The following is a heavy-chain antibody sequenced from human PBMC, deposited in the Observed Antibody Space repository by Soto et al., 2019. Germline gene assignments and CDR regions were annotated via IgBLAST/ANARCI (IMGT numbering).Heavy chain of an antibody. CDR1: GFPFSSYS. CDR2: ISSSSSTI. CDR3: ARDPRRNDYVWEYYYGMDV. J-gene: IGHJ6*02. V-gene: IGHV3-48*02. Sequence: GGSLRLSCAASGFPFSSYSMNWVLQATGKGLEWVSYISSSSSTIYYADSVKGRFTISRDNAKNSLYLQMNSLRDEDTAGYYCARDPRRNDYVWEYYYGMDVWGQGTTVTVSS. D-gene: IGHD3-16*01.